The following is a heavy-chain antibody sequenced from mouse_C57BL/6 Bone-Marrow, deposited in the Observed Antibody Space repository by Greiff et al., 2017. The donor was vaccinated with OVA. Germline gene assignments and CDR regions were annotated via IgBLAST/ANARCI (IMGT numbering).Heavy chain of an antibody. D-gene: IGHD1-3*01. CDR2: FYPGSGSI. J-gene: IGHJ3*01. Sequence: VQLQQSGAELVKPGASVKLSCKASGYTFTEYTIHWVKQRPGQGLEWIGWFYPGSGSIKYNEKFKDKATLTADKSSSTAYMELSRLTSEDSAVYLWTRHEDPGQYNNGACFADWGKGTLVTVSA. CDR3: TRHEDPGQYNNGACFAD. CDR1: GYTFTEYT. V-gene: IGHV1-62-2*01.